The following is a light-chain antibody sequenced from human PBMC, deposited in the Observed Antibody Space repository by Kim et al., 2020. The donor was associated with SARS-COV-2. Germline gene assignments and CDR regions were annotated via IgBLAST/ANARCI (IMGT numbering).Light chain of an antibody. CDR1: QSISSY. V-gene: IGKV1-39*01. Sequence: DIQMTQSPSSLSASVGDRVTITCRTTQSISSYLNWYQQKPGRAPKLLISAASTLQGGVPSRFSGSGSETDFTLTISTLQPEDFATYFCQQSYITPFTFGPGTKVDIK. J-gene: IGKJ3*01. CDR2: AAS. CDR3: QQSYITPFT.